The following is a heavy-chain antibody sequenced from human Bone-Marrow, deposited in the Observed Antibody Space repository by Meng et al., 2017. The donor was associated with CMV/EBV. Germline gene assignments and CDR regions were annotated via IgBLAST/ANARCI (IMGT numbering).Heavy chain of an antibody. D-gene: IGHD2-15*01. CDR3: ARICVTGRACYHLDH. Sequence: GESLKISCATSGFIFNNYWMSWVRQAPGKGLEWVANIKQDGSEKHYVDSVKGRFTISRDNAKNSLHLQVNSLRVEDTAVYYCARICVTGRACYHLDHWGQGTRVTGSS. J-gene: IGHJ4*02. V-gene: IGHV3-7*01. CDR1: GFIFNNYW. CDR2: IKQDGSEK.